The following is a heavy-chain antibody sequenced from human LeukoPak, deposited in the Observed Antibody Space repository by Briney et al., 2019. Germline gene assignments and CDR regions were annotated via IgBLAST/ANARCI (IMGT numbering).Heavy chain of an antibody. J-gene: IGHJ5*02. D-gene: IGHD2-15*01. CDR3: ARGGCSGGSCFPYKWFDP. V-gene: IGHV1-2*02. CDR1: GYTFTGYY. Sequence: ASVKVSCKASGYTFTGYYVHWVRQAPGQGLEWMGWINPNNGGTNYAQKFQGRGTMTRDTSISTAYMELSRLRSDDTAVFYCARGGCSGGSCFPYKWFDPWGQGTLVTVSS. CDR2: INPNNGGT.